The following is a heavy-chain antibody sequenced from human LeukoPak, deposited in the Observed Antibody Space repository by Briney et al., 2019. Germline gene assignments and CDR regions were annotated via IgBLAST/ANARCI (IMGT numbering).Heavy chain of an antibody. D-gene: IGHD1-14*01. CDR3: ARDLNLRYYFDY. J-gene: IGHJ4*02. V-gene: IGHV1-2*02. CDR1: GYTFTGYY. Sequence: ASVKVSCKASGYTFTGYYMHWVRQAPGQGLEWMGWINPNSGGTNYAQKFQGGVTMTRDTSISTAYMELSRLRSDDTAVYYCARDLNLRYYFDYWGQGTLVTVSS. CDR2: INPNSGGT.